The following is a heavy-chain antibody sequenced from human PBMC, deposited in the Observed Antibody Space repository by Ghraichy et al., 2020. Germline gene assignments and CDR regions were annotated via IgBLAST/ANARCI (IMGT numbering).Heavy chain of an antibody. CDR1: GSTFTAYY. D-gene: IGHD1-14*01. V-gene: IGHV1-2*06. Sequence: ASVKLSCKASGSTFTAYYIHWVRQAPGQGLEWMGRINPNTADTKYAQKFQGRVTMTRDTSIDTAYMDLSSLRSDDTAVYYCARDFFSSITSPNYYYGMDLWGQGTAVTVSS. CDR2: INPNTADT. CDR3: ARDFFSSITSPNYYYGMDL. J-gene: IGHJ6*02.